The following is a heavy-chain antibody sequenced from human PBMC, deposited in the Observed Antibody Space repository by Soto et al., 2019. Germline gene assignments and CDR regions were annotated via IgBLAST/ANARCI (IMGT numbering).Heavy chain of an antibody. V-gene: IGHV4-30-4*01. CDR1: GGSISSGDYY. CDR3: ARELTGYRFGPGEVY. CDR2: IYFSGST. Sequence: SETLSLTCTVSGGSISSGDYYWNWIRQPPGKGLEWIGYIYFSGSTYYNPSFKSRVIISLDTSKNQFSLKLSSVTAADTAVYYCARELTGYRFGPGEVYWGQGTLVTVSS. D-gene: IGHD5-18*01. J-gene: IGHJ4*02.